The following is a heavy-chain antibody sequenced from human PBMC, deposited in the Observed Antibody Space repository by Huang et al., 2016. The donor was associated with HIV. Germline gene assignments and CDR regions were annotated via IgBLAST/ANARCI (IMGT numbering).Heavy chain of an antibody. CDR2: AYYDGST. D-gene: IGHD3-22*01. J-gene: IGHJ4*02. Sequence: QVHLQESGPGLVKPSETLSLTCTVSGGSVSSGDYYWSWVRQPPGKGLEWIAYAYYDGSTNYNPSCESRFSMSVDTSRNQCSLKLRSVTAADTAVYYCSRINYAKTTYYLDFDFWGQGTLVTVSS. CDR3: SRINYAKTTYYLDFDF. V-gene: IGHV4-61*08. CDR1: GGSVSSGDYY.